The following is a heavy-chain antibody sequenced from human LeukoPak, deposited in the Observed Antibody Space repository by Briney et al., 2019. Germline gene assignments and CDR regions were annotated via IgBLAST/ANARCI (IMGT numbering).Heavy chain of an antibody. CDR2: ISYDGSNQ. D-gene: IGHD6-19*01. J-gene: IGHJ4*02. V-gene: IGHV3-30*18. Sequence: GGSLRLSCAASGFTFSSYGMHWVRQAPGEGLEWMAVISYDGSNQYYADSVKGRFSISRDNAKNTVYLQMYSLGAEDTAVYYCAKGEQYSSAWYHSSGDYWGQGTLVTVSS. CDR3: AKGEQYSSAWYHSSGDY. CDR1: GFTFSSYG.